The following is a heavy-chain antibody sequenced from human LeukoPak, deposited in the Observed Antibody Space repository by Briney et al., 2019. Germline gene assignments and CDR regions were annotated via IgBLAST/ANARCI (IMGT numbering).Heavy chain of an antibody. D-gene: IGHD2-15*01. CDR3: ARSKIVVLVAATKRSYYFDY. V-gene: IGHV4-34*01. CDR1: GGSFSGYY. CDR2: INHSGST. Sequence: SETLSLTCAVYGGSFSGYYWSWLRQPPGKGLEGIGEINHSGSTNYNPTLKSRVTISVDTSKNQFSLTLSSVTAPDTAVYYCARSKIVVLVAATKRSYYFDYWGQGTLVTVSS. J-gene: IGHJ4*02.